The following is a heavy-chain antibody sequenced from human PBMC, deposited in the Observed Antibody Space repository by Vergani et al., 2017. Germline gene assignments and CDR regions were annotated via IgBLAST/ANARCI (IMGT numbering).Heavy chain of an antibody. Sequence: QVQLVQSGAEVKKPGASVKVSCKASVYTFTSYDINWVRQATGQGLEWMGWMNPNSGNTGYAQKFQGRVTMTRNTSISTAYMELSSLRSEDTAVYYCARGPGFFEWLLSYFDYWGQGTLVTVSS. CDR1: VYTFTSYD. CDR3: ARGPGFFEWLLSYFDY. CDR2: MNPNSGNT. D-gene: IGHD3-3*01. J-gene: IGHJ4*02. V-gene: IGHV1-8*01.